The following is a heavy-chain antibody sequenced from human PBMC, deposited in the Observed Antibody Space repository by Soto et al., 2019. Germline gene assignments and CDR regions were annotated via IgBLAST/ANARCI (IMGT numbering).Heavy chain of an antibody. CDR2: SRNKANSYTT. Sequence: EVQLVESGGGLVQPGGSLRLSCAASGFTFSDQYMDWVRQAPGKGLEWVGRSRNKANSYTTEYAASVKGRFTISRDDSENSVHLQMNSLKIEDTAVYFCIRPMTGTTRGFDYWGQGTLVTVSS. J-gene: IGHJ4*02. CDR3: IRPMTGTTRGFDY. D-gene: IGHD1-7*01. CDR1: GFTFSDQY. V-gene: IGHV3-72*01.